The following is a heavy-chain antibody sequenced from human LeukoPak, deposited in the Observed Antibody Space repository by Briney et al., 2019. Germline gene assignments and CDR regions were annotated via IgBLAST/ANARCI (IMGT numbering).Heavy chain of an antibody. D-gene: IGHD4-11*01. V-gene: IGHV4-34*01. Sequence: PSETLSLTCAVYGGSFSGYYWSWIRQPPGKGLEWIGEINHSGSTNYNPSLKSRVTISVDTSKNQFSLKLSSVTAADTAVYYCARRQTTTSYYYGMDVWGQGTTVTVSS. CDR1: GGSFSGYY. CDR3: ARRQTTTSYYYGMDV. J-gene: IGHJ6*02. CDR2: INHSGST.